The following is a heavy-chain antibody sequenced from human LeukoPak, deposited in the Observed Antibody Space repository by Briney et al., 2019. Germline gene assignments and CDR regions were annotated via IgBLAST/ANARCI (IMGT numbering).Heavy chain of an antibody. Sequence: GGSLRLSCAASGFIFSDHYMDWVRQAPGKGLEWVGRIRNKANGYTTEYAASVKGRFTISRDDSKKSLYLQMNSLRAEDTAVYYCARALLVRGVIVPDYWGQGTLVTVSS. V-gene: IGHV3-72*01. CDR2: IRNKANGYTT. D-gene: IGHD3-10*01. CDR1: GFIFSDHY. CDR3: ARALLVRGVIVPDY. J-gene: IGHJ4*02.